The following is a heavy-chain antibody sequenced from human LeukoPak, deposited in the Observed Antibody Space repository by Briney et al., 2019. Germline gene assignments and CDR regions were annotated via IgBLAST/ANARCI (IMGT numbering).Heavy chain of an antibody. CDR1: GGSISSGGYY. V-gene: IGHV4-31*03. CDR2: IYYSGST. Sequence: SQTLSLTCTVSGGSISSGGYYWSWIRQHSGKGLEWIGYIYYSGSTNYNPSLKSRVTISVDTSKNQFSLKLSSVTAADTAVYYCAREGGYSYGYRRYFDYWGQGTLVTVSS. J-gene: IGHJ4*02. CDR3: AREGGYSYGYRRYFDY. D-gene: IGHD5-18*01.